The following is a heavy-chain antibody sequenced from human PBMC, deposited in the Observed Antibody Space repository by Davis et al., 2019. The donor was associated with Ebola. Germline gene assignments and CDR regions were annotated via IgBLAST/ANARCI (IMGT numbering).Heavy chain of an antibody. J-gene: IGHJ3*02. CDR2: IRTYDGNT. D-gene: IGHD1-26*01. CDR1: GYTFVNYG. V-gene: IGHV1-18*04. Sequence: ASVKVSCKASGYTFVNYGITWVRQAPGQSLEWLGWIRTYDGNTNYAQKLQDRVTMTTDTSTSTAYMELRSLRSDDTAVYYCARKWELLLHAFDIWGQGTMVTVSS. CDR3: ARKWELLLHAFDI.